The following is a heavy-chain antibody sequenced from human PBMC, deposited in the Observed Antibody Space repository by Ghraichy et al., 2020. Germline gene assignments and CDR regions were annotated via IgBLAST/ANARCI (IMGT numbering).Heavy chain of an antibody. CDR3: ARDGSGTLPYRAYDV. CDR1: EDPAGSITSHY. V-gene: IGHV4-59*11. D-gene: IGHD1-26*01. Sequence: ESLNISCTVSEDPAGSITSHYWSWIRQPPGKGLETIGFIYYTGSSSHNPSLKGRVSMSIDTSKKQISLSLSLVTAADTAIYYCARDGSGTLPYRAYDVWGQGTLVVVSS. CDR2: IYYTGSS. J-gene: IGHJ3*01.